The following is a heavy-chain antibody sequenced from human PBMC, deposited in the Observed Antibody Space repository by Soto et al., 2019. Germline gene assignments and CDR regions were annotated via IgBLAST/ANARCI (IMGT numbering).Heavy chain of an antibody. CDR2: NNPATGDT. CDR1: GYAFTTSA. J-gene: IGHJ5*02. V-gene: IGHV1-3*01. Sequence: QIHLVQSGAEVRKPGASVRISCQASGYAFTTSAIHWVRQAPGQSLEWMGWNNPATGDTKYSQNVRGRVTFALDTSATTAYMDLTSLASHDTAVYFCARAAGRSKLLPYFFDPWGQGTLVTVSS. CDR3: ARAAGRSKLLPYFFDP. D-gene: IGHD6-13*01.